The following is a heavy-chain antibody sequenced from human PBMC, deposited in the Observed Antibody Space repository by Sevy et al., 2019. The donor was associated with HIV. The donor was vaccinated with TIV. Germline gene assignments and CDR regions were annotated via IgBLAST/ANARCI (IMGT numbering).Heavy chain of an antibody. Sequence: GESLKISCAASGFTFSANWMNWVRQAPGKGLEWVANIKGDGSDKDYVDSVEGRFTISRDNAKNLLYLQMNSLRVEDTAVYYCAHETFGRFESWGQGTLVTVSS. CDR2: IKGDGSDK. V-gene: IGHV3-7*01. J-gene: IGHJ4*02. D-gene: IGHD3-16*01. CDR3: AHETFGRFES. CDR1: GFTFSANW.